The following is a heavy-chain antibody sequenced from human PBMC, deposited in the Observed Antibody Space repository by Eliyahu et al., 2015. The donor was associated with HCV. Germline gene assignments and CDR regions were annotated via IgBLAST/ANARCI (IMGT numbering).Heavy chain of an antibody. CDR2: IDYSGAT. Sequence: QVHLQESGPGLVQPSQTLSLTCSVSGDSVTNIDFYWTWIRQSPQRGLEWIGHIDYSGATDFHPSLRRRLTISLDRSKNQFSLKLTSVTAADTAVYFCAREGPYYYGLDVWGPGTTVTVS. CDR1: GDSVTNIDFY. CDR3: AREGPYYYGLDV. J-gene: IGHJ6*02. V-gene: IGHV4-30-4*08.